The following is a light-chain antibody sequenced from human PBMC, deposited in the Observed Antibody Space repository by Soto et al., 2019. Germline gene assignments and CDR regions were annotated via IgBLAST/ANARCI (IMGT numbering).Light chain of an antibody. CDR3: QQYGNSWT. V-gene: IGKV3-20*01. CDR2: GAS. CDR1: QSVSSN. J-gene: IGKJ1*01. Sequence: EIVLTQSPATLSVSPGERATLSCRASQSVSSNLAWYQQKPGQAPRLLIYGASSRATGIPDRFSGSGSGTDFTLTISRLEPEDFAVYYCQQYGNSWTFGQGTKVDI.